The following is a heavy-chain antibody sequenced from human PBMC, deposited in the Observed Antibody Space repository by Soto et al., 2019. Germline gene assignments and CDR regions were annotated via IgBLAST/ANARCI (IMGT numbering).Heavy chain of an antibody. CDR3: VRGYSGSYNVDY. J-gene: IGHJ4*02. V-gene: IGHV1-18*04. Sequence: QVQLVQSGAEVTKPGASVKVSCKAFGYSFTSYGIALVRQVPEQGLEWMGWISTYTDDIKYAQTLQGRVTMTTDTSTRTASMELRSLTSDDTAVYYCVRGYSGSYNVDYWGQGTLVTVSS. D-gene: IGHD1-26*01. CDR2: ISTYTDDI. CDR1: GYSFTSYG.